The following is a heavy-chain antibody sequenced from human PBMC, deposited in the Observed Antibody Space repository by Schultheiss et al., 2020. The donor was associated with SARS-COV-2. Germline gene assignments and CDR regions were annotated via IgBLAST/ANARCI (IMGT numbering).Heavy chain of an antibody. CDR3: ARAQGRWLQSSRYWYFDL. CDR2: IYYSGST. V-gene: IGHV4-59*08. Sequence: SETLSLTCTVSGGSISSYYWSWIRQPPGKGLEWIGYIYYSGSTNYNPSLKSRVTISVDTSKNQFSLKLSSVTAADTAVYYCARAQGRWLQSSRYWYFDLWGRGTLVTVSS. CDR1: GGSISSYY. D-gene: IGHD5-24*01. J-gene: IGHJ2*01.